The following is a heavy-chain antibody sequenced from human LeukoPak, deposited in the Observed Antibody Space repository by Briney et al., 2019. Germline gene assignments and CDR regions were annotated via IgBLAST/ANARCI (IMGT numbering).Heavy chain of an antibody. V-gene: IGHV3-53*01. Sequence: GGSLRLSCVASGFTVSSNYMNWVRQAPGTGLAWVSIIYSGERTYYADSVKGRFTIARDTSKNTLYLHMNSLGAEDTGMYYCARDNSGSIDYWGQGTLVTVSS. CDR1: GFTVSSNY. D-gene: IGHD1-1*01. CDR2: IYSGERT. J-gene: IGHJ4*02. CDR3: ARDNSGSIDY.